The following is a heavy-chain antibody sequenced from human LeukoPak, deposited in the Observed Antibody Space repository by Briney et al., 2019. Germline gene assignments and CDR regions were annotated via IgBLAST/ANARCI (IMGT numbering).Heavy chain of an antibody. CDR3: ARGNWWELSSDY. CDR1: GGSFSGYY. J-gene: IGHJ4*02. V-gene: IGHV4-34*01. Sequence: SETLSLTCAVYGGSFSGYYWSWTRQPPGKGLEWIGEINHSGSTNYNPSLKSRVTISVDTSKNQFSLKLSSVTAADTAVYYCARGNWWELSSDYWGQGTLVTVSS. D-gene: IGHD1-26*01. CDR2: INHSGST.